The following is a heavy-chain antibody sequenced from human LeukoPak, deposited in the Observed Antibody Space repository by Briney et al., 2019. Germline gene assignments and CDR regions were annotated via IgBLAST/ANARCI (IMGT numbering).Heavy chain of an antibody. D-gene: IGHD6-19*01. CDR3: VRDHSGWSLDP. CDR2: IDSGRGSST. J-gene: IGHJ5*02. V-gene: IGHV3-48*03. CDR1: GFTFRSYE. Sequence: GGSLRLSCAASGFTFRSYEMNWVRQAPGKGLEWVSYIDSGRGSSTNYADSVKGRFTISRDNAKNSLYLQMNSLRVEDTAIYYCVRDHSGWSLDPWGRGTLVTVSS.